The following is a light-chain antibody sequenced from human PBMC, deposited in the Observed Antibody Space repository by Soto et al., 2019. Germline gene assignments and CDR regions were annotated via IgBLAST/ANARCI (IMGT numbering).Light chain of an antibody. Sequence: QSVLTQPASVSGSPGQSITISCTGTSSDVGGYNYVSWYQQHPGKAPKLMIYDVSNRPSGVSNRFSGSKSGNTASLTISGLQAEDEADYYCSSYPTSSTLEAFVPGSKFTVL. CDR1: SSDVGGYNY. CDR2: DVS. J-gene: IGLJ1*01. V-gene: IGLV2-14*01. CDR3: SSYPTSSTLEA.